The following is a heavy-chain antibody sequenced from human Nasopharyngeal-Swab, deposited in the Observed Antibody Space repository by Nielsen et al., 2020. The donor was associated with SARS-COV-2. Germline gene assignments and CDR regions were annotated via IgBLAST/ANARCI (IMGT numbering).Heavy chain of an antibody. CDR2: ISYDGSNK. J-gene: IGHJ6*02. CDR1: GFTFRSYG. Sequence: GESLKISCAASGFTFRSYGMHWVRQAPGKGLEWVAVISYDGSNKYYADSVKGRFTISRDNSKNTLYLQMNSLRAEDTAVYYCAKDCGLRAAYYYYGMDVWGQGTTVTVSS. CDR3: AKDCGLRAAYYYYGMDV. D-gene: IGHD6-25*01. V-gene: IGHV3-30*18.